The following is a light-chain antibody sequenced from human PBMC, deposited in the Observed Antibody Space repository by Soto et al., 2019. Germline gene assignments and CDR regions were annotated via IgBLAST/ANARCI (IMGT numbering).Light chain of an antibody. CDR2: GAS. J-gene: IGKJ1*01. CDR1: QSISRN. Sequence: EIVMTQSPATLSVSRGERATLSCRAGQSISRNLAWYQQKPGQAPRLLIYGASTRATGIPARVSGSGSGTDFTVTISSLQSEDFANYYCQQYYDWLTWTFCQGTKVEIK. CDR3: QQYYDWLTWT. V-gene: IGKV3-15*01.